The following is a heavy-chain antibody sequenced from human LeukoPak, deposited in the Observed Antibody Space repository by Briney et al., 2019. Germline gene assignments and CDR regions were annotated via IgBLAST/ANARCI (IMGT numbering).Heavy chain of an antibody. D-gene: IGHD3-9*01. CDR1: GGTFSSYA. CDR2: IIPIFGTA. V-gene: IGHV1-69*06. J-gene: IGHJ5*02. CDR3: ARGPLRYFDWLWAPNWFDP. Sequence: SVKVSCKASGGTFSSYAISWVRQAPGQGLEWMGGIIPIFGTANYAQKFQGRVTITADKSTSTAYMELSSLRSEDTAVYYCARGPLRYFDWLWAPNWFDPWGRGTLVTVSS.